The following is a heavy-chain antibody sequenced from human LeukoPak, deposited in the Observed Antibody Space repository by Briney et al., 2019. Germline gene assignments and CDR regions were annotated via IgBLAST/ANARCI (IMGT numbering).Heavy chain of an antibody. D-gene: IGHD3-10*01. V-gene: IGHV4-61*10. CDR1: GYSISSGYY. J-gene: IGHJ4*02. Sequence: SETLSLTCTVSGYSISSGYYWSWIRQPAGKGLEWIGRIYSSGSTNYNPSLKSRVTISVDTSKNQFSLKLSSVTAADTAVYYCARDPEGYGSGSYLDYWGQGTLVTVSS. CDR3: ARDPEGYGSGSYLDY. CDR2: IYSSGST.